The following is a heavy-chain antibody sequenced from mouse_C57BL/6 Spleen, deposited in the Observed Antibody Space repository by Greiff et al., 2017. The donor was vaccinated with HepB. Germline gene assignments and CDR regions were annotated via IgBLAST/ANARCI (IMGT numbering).Heavy chain of an antibody. CDR2: IWWDDDK. D-gene: IGHD1-1*01. Sequence: QVTLKESGPGILQPSQTLSLTCSFSGFSLSTFGMGVGWIRQPSGKGLEWLAHIWWDDDKYYTPALTSRLTISKDTSKNQVFLKIANVDTADTATYYCARVYYGSSYWYFDVWGTGTTVTVSS. CDR1: GFSLSTFGMG. J-gene: IGHJ1*03. CDR3: ARVYYGSSYWYFDV. V-gene: IGHV8-8*01.